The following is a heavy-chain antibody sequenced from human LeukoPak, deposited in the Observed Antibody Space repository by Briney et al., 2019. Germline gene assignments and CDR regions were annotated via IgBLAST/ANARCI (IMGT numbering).Heavy chain of an antibody. Sequence: PGGSLRLSCAASGFTFSSYAMHWVRQAPGKGLEWVAVISYDGSNKYYADSVKGRFTISRDNSKNTLYLQMNSLRAEDTAVYYCARDPTTVTTRLDYWGQGTLVTVSS. CDR2: ISYDGSNK. CDR3: ARDPTTVTTRLDY. J-gene: IGHJ4*02. D-gene: IGHD4-11*01. CDR1: GFTFSSYA. V-gene: IGHV3-30-3*01.